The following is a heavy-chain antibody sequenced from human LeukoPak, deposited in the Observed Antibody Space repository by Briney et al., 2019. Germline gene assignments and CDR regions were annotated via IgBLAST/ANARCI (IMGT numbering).Heavy chain of an antibody. Sequence: GGSLRLSCAASGFTFSSCWMSWVRQAPGKGLEWVANIKQDGSEKYYVDSVKGRFTISRDNAKNSLYLQMNSLRDEDTAVYYCAKDLYSNYGPADYWGQGNLVTVSS. CDR2: IKQDGSEK. CDR3: AKDLYSNYGPADY. V-gene: IGHV3-7*03. CDR1: GFTFSSCW. D-gene: IGHD4-11*01. J-gene: IGHJ4*02.